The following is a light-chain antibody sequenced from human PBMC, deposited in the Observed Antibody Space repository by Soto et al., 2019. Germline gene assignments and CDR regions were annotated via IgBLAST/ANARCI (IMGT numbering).Light chain of an antibody. CDR1: QSVSSY. CDR2: DAS. J-gene: IGKJ5*01. V-gene: IGKV3-11*01. Sequence: EIVLTQSPATLSLSPGKRATLSCRASQSVSSYFAWYQQKPGQAPRLRIYDASNRATGIPARFSGSGSGTDFTLTISSLEPEDFAVYYCQQRSNWPITFGQGTRLEIK. CDR3: QQRSNWPIT.